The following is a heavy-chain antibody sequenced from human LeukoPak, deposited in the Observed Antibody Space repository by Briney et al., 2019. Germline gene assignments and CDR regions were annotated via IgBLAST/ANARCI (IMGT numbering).Heavy chain of an antibody. J-gene: IGHJ5*02. V-gene: IGHV3-66*01. Sequence: GGSLRLSCEASGFTVSSNYMSWVRQAPGKGLEWVSVIYSDGSTYYADSVKGRFTISRDNSKNTLYLQMNSLRGEDTAVYYCARVAGRGFEPWGQGTLVTVSS. CDR1: GFTVSSNY. CDR2: IYSDGST. CDR3: ARVAGRGFEP.